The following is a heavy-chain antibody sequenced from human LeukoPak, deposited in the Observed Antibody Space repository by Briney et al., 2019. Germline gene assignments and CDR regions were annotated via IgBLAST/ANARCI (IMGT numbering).Heavy chain of an antibody. CDR3: ARPVACSDGSCYFDS. V-gene: IGHV5-51*01. CDR2: ISPGDSDT. D-gene: IGHD2-15*01. Sequence: LGGSLKISCKGSGYIFTTQWIGWVRQMPGKGLEWMGIISPGDSDTRYSPSFQGQVTISADKSINTAYLQWSSLKASDTAMYYCARPVACSDGSCYFDSWGQGTLVTVSS. CDR1: GYIFTTQW. J-gene: IGHJ4*02.